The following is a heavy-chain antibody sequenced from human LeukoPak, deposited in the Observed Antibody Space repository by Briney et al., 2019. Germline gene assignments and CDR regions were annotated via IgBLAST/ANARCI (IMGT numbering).Heavy chain of an antibody. V-gene: IGHV4-59*11. CDR2: NSYSGST. CDR3: ARQGGRGFYYYMDV. CDR1: GGSISSHN. J-gene: IGHJ6*03. D-gene: IGHD3-16*01. Sequence: SETLSLTCTVSGGSISSHNWSWVRQPPGKGLEWIGYNSYSGSTNYNPSLKSRVTISVDTSKNQFSLKLSSLTAADTAVYYCARQGGRGFYYYMDVWGKGTTVTVSS.